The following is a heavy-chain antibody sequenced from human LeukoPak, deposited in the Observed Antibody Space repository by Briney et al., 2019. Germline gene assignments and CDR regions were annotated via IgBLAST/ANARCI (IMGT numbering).Heavy chain of an antibody. D-gene: IGHD6-19*01. Sequence: EASVKVSCKAPGGTFSSYAISWVRQAPGQGLEWMGGIIPIFGTANYAQKFQGRVTITADESTSTAYMELSSLRSEDTAVYYCASGGATGAVAKDYWGQGTLVTVSS. CDR1: GGTFSSYA. CDR3: ASGGATGAVAKDY. J-gene: IGHJ4*02. V-gene: IGHV1-69*13. CDR2: IIPIFGTA.